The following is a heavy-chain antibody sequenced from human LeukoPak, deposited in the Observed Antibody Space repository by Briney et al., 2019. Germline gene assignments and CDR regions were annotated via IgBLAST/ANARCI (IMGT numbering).Heavy chain of an antibody. CDR1: GFTFNTYS. CDR2: IDSSGGYM. V-gene: IGHV3-21*01. J-gene: IGHJ4*02. CDR3: ARYADGIFY. D-gene: IGHD1-14*01. Sequence: GGSLRLSCEASGFTFNTYSMNWARQAPGKGLEWVSSIDSSGGYMFYADSVKGRFTISRDNAKNTLYLQMNSLRAEDTAVYYCARYADGIFYWGQGTLVTVSS.